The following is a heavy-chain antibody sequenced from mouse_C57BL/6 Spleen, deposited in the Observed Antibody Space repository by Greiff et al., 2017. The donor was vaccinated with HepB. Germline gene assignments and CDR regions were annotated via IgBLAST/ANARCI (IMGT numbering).Heavy chain of an antibody. CDR2: IRNKANGYTT. CDR1: GFTFTDYY. Sequence: EVQLVESGGGLVQPGGSLSLSCAASGFTFTDYYMSWVRQPPGKALEWLGFIRNKANGYTTEYSASVKGRFTISRDNSQSILYLQMNALRAEDSATYYCARYIRPAWPYYGSSYRAMDYWGQGTSVTVSS. J-gene: IGHJ4*01. V-gene: IGHV7-3*01. CDR3: ARYIRPAWPYYGSSYRAMDY. D-gene: IGHD1-1*01.